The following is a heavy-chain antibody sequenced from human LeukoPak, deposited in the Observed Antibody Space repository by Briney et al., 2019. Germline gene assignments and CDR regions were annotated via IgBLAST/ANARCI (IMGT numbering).Heavy chain of an antibody. Sequence: GGSLRLSCAASEFTFSSYAMTWVREAPGKGLEWVLVISGSGGSTHYSDSVKGRFTISRDNSKNTLYLQMNSLRAEDTAVYYCAKGIESGNYCPFDYWGQGTLVTVSS. CDR1: EFTFSSYA. J-gene: IGHJ4*02. CDR2: ISGSGGST. V-gene: IGHV3-23*01. CDR3: AKGIESGNYCPFDY. D-gene: IGHD3-22*01.